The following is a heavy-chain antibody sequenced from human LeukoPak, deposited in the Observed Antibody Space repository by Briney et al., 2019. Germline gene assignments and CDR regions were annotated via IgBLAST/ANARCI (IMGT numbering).Heavy chain of an antibody. V-gene: IGHV4-39*07. Sequence: SETLSLTCTVCGGSIGSSSYYWGWIRQPPGKGLGWIGSIYYSGSIYYNPSLKTRDTISADTSQNHFSLKLSSVTAADTAVYYCARAVNKYGEERFDPWGQGTLVTVSS. CDR3: ARAVNKYGEERFDP. J-gene: IGHJ5*02. CDR1: GGSIGSSSYY. D-gene: IGHD4-17*01. CDR2: IYYSGSI.